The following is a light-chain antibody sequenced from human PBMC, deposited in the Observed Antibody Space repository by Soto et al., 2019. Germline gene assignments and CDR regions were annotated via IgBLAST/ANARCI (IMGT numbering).Light chain of an antibody. CDR2: EVS. J-gene: IGLJ2*01. Sequence: QSALTQPASVSGSPGQWITISCTGTSSDVGSFNFVSWYQHHPGKAPKLVIYEVSNRPSGVSSRFSGSKSGNTASLTISGLQAEDEADYYCAAWDDSLNVVVFGGGTKLTVL. CDR1: SSDVGSFNF. V-gene: IGLV2-14*01. CDR3: AAWDDSLNVVV.